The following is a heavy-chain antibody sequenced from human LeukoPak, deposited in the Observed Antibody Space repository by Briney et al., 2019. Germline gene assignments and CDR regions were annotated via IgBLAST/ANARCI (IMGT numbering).Heavy chain of an antibody. CDR2: INPNSGGT. Sequence: ASVKVSCKASGYTFTDYYMHWVRQAPGQGLEWMGWINPNSGGTNYAQKFQGRVTMTRDTSISTAYMELSRLRSDDTAVYYCARQPSDYYYMDVWGKGTTVTVSS. D-gene: IGHD6-13*01. V-gene: IGHV1-2*02. J-gene: IGHJ6*03. CDR1: GYTFTDYY. CDR3: ARQPSDYYYMDV.